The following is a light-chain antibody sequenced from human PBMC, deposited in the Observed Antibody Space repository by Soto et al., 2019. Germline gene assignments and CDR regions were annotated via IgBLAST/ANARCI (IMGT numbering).Light chain of an antibody. CDR1: SSDVGVYNY. CDR3: SSYTSSSTVI. V-gene: IGLV2-14*01. Sequence: QSVLTQPASVSGSPGQSITISCTGTSSDVGVYNYVSWYQQHPGKAPTLMIYDVSNRPSGVSNRFSGSKSGNTASLTISGLQAEDEAEYYCSSYTSSSTVIFGGGTQLTVL. CDR2: DVS. J-gene: IGLJ7*01.